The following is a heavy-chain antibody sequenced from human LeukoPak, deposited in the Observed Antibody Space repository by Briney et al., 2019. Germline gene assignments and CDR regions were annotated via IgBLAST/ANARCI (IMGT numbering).Heavy chain of an antibody. Sequence: SETLSLTCAVSGGSISSSNWWSWVRQPPGKGLEWIGEIYHSGSTNYNPSLKSRVTISVDKSKNQFSLKLSSVTAADTAVYYGARVWPDDPRRRHAFDIWGQGTMVTVSS. CDR3: ARVWPDDPRRRHAFDI. CDR1: GGSISSSNW. J-gene: IGHJ3*02. CDR2: IYHSGST. D-gene: IGHD3-10*01. V-gene: IGHV4-4*02.